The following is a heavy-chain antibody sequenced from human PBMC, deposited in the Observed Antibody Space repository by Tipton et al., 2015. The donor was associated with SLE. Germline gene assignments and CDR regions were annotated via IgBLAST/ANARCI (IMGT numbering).Heavy chain of an antibody. CDR1: GVSIRNYY. D-gene: IGHD5-18*01. CDR2: VSYTGST. J-gene: IGHJ4*02. CDR3: ARGARGNSYGSDEDFDY. V-gene: IGHV4-59*01. Sequence: TLSLTCTVSGVSIRNYYWNWIRRPPGKGLEWIGYVSYTGSTNYNPSLKSRVTISEDTSKNQFSLKLSSVTAADTAVYYCARGARGNSYGSDEDFDYWGQGTLVTVSS.